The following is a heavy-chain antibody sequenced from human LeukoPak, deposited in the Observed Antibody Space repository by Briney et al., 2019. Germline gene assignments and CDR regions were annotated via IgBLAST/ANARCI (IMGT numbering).Heavy chain of an antibody. CDR2: ISYDGSNK. CDR3: AKDHYIAAAGFFDY. Sequence: GGSLRLSCAASGFTFSSYGMHWVRQAPGKGLEWEAVISYDGSNKYYADSVKGRFTISRDNSKNTLYLQMNSLRAEDAAVYYCAKDHYIAAAGFFDYWGQGTLVTVSS. D-gene: IGHD6-13*01. CDR1: GFTFSSYG. J-gene: IGHJ4*02. V-gene: IGHV3-30*18.